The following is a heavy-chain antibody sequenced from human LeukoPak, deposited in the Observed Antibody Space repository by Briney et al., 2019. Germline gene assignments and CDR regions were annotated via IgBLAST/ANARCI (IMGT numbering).Heavy chain of an antibody. Sequence: SETLSLTCAVYGGSFSGYYWSWIRQPPGKGLEWIGEINHSGSTNYNPSLKSRVTISVDTSKNQLSLTLSSVTAADTAVYYCARGIGGSGSYYNVNYHYYMDVWGKGTTVTVSS. CDR3: ARGIGGSGSYYNVNYHYYMDV. D-gene: IGHD3-10*01. V-gene: IGHV4-34*01. CDR1: GGSFSGYY. CDR2: INHSGST. J-gene: IGHJ6*03.